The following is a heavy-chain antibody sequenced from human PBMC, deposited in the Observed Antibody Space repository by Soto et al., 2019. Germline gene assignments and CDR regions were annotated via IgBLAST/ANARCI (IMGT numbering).Heavy chain of an antibody. Sequence: ASVKVSCKASGYTFTSYGISWVRQAPGQGLEWMGWISAYNGNTNYAQKLQGRVTMTTDTSTSTAYMELRSLRSDDTAVYYCARGFHVLRFLEWLLHYYYYYYMDVWGKGTTVTVSS. V-gene: IGHV1-18*01. J-gene: IGHJ6*03. D-gene: IGHD3-3*01. CDR3: ARGFHVLRFLEWLLHYYYYYYMDV. CDR1: GYTFTSYG. CDR2: ISAYNGNT.